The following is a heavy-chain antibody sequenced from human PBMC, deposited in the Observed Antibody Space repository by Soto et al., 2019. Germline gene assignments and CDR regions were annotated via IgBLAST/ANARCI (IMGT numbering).Heavy chain of an antibody. V-gene: IGHV4-4*07. J-gene: IGHJ6*02. D-gene: IGHD6-6*01. Sequence: SETLSLTCTVSGDSITNYSWSWIRQPAGKGLEWIGRIYTSGSTNYNPSLKSRVTMSVDTSKNQFSLKLGSVTAADTAVYYCARVSIPSGMDVWGQGTTVTVSS. CDR2: IYTSGST. CDR3: ARVSIPSGMDV. CDR1: GDSITNYS.